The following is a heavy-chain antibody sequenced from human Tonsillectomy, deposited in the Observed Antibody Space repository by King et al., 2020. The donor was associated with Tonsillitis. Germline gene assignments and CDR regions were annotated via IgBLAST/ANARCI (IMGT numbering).Heavy chain of an antibody. CDR1: GYTFTSYW. V-gene: IGHV5-51*01. Sequence: QLVQSGAEVKKPGESLKISCKGSGYTFTSYWIGWVRQMPGKGLEWMGISYPGDSDIRYSPAFQVQVTMSAEQSISTAYLQWSSLKASDTAMYYCARHAVGPTYGHWYFDLWGRGTLVTVSS. CDR2: SYPGDSDI. J-gene: IGHJ2*01. CDR3: ARHAVGPTYGHWYFDL. D-gene: IGHD1-26*01.